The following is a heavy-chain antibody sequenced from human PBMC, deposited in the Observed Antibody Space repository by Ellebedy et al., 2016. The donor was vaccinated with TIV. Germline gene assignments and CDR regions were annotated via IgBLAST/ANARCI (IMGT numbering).Heavy chain of an antibody. CDR3: ARGRTSWTTVIFYGMDV. D-gene: IGHD4-17*01. V-gene: IGHV4-39*07. CDR2: INHSGST. CDR1: GGSISSSSYY. J-gene: IGHJ6*02. Sequence: SETLSLXXTVSGGSISSSSYYWGWIRQPPGKGLEWIGEINHSGSTNYNPSLKSRVTISVDTSKNQFSLKLSSVTAADTAVYYCARGRTSWTTVIFYGMDVWGQGTTVTVSS.